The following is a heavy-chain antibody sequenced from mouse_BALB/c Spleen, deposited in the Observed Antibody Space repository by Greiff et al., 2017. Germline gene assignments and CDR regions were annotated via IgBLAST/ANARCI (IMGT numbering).Heavy chain of an antibody. CDR1: GFTFSSYA. CDR3: ARGLDGYYLSWFAY. V-gene: IGHV5-6-5*01. Sequence: EVQGVESGGGLVKPGGSLKLSCAASGFTFSSYAMSWVRQTPEKRLEWVASISSGGSTYYPDSVKGRFTISRDNARNILYLQMSSLRSEDTAMYYCARGLDGYYLSWFAYWGQGTLVTVSA. J-gene: IGHJ3*01. CDR2: ISSGGST. D-gene: IGHD2-3*01.